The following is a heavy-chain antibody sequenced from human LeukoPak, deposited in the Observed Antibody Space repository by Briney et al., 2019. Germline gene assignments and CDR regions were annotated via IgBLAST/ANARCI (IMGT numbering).Heavy chain of an antibody. J-gene: IGHJ4*02. CDR3: ARGLSETGISD. D-gene: IGHD3-9*01. CDR2: INPNSGAT. CDR1: GYTFTGYY. Sequence: ASVKVSCKASGYTFTGYYLHWVRQAPGQGLEWMGWINPNSGATDYAQNFQGRVTMARDTSITTAYMELSNLRSDDTAVYYCARGLSETGISDWGQGTLVTVSS. V-gene: IGHV1-2*02.